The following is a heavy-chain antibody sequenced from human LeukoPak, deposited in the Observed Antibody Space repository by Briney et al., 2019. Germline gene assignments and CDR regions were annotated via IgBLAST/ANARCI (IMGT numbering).Heavy chain of an antibody. CDR2: IYYSGST. Sequence: SETLSLTCSVSAGSISSSSYYWGWIRQAPGKGLEWIGSIYYSGSTYYNPSLKSRVTLSVDTSKNQFSLKLSSVTAADTAVYYCARDNRYYYDSSGLYDYWGQGTLVTVSS. CDR1: AGSISSSSYY. V-gene: IGHV4-39*07. CDR3: ARDNRYYYDSSGLYDY. D-gene: IGHD3-22*01. J-gene: IGHJ4*02.